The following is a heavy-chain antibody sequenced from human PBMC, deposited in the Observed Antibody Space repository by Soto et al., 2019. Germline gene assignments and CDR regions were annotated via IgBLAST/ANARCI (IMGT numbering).Heavy chain of an antibody. D-gene: IGHD4-17*01. V-gene: IGHV3-33*01. Sequence: QVQLEEYGGGVVQPGRSLRLSCEASGFTFNTYSMHWVRQPPVTGLEWLAAIWYDGTQKYYADSVKGRFIISRDNSKKTLYLEMNSLRSEDTAVYYCARSGGTTVTGLWHFDSWGQGTLVTVSS. J-gene: IGHJ4*02. CDR1: GFTFNTYS. CDR2: IWYDGTQK. CDR3: ARSGGTTVTGLWHFDS.